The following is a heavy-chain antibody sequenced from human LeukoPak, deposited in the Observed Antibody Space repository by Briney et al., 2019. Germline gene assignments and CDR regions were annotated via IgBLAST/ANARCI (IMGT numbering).Heavy chain of an antibody. CDR3: ARFYSGYDYFIYY. CDR1: GFTFSSYS. V-gene: IGHV3-48*04. CDR2: ISSSGSTI. J-gene: IGHJ4*02. Sequence: GGSLRLSCAASGFTFSSYSMNWVRQAPGKGLEWVSYISSSGSTIYYADSVKGRFTISRDNAKNSLYLQMNSLRAEDTAVYYCARFYSGYDYFIYYWGQGTLVTVSS. D-gene: IGHD5-12*01.